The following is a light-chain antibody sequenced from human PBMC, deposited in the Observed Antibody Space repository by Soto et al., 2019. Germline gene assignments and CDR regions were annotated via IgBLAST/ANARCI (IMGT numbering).Light chain of an antibody. CDR1: QGINNY. V-gene: IGKV1-9*01. Sequence: IHLTQSPSFLSASVGDRVTITCRASQGINNYLAWYQQKPGKALKLLIYDASTLQSGVPSSFSGSASGTEFTLTISSLQPEDFATYYCQQLDSYPLTFVGGTKVEIK. J-gene: IGKJ4*01. CDR3: QQLDSYPLT. CDR2: DAS.